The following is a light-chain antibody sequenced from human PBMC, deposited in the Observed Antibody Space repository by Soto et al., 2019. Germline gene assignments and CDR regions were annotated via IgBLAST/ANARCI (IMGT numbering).Light chain of an antibody. CDR2: TAS. CDR3: QQAASFPIT. Sequence: MTQSAASVSATVGDRVTITCRASQGVSTWLAWYQQKPGKAPNLLIYTASSLQSGVPSRCSGSGAGTDFTLTINGLQPEDFATYYCQQAASFPITFGQGARLEIK. CDR1: QGVSTW. J-gene: IGKJ5*01. V-gene: IGKV1-12*01.